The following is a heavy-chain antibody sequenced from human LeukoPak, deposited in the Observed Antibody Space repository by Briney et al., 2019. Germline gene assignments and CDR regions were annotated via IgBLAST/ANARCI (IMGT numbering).Heavy chain of an antibody. Sequence: ASVKVSCKVSGYTLTELSMHWVRQAPGKGLEWMGGFDPEDGETIYAQKFQGRVTMTEDTSTDTAYMELSSLRSEDTAVYYCATDNPAGAVAGYDYYGMDVWGQGTTVTVSS. CDR3: ATDNPAGAVAGYDYYGMDV. CDR1: GYTLTELS. D-gene: IGHD6-19*01. CDR2: FDPEDGET. J-gene: IGHJ6*02. V-gene: IGHV1-24*01.